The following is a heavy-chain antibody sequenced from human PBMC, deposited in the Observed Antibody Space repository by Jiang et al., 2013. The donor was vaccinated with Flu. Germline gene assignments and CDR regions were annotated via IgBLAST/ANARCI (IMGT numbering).Heavy chain of an antibody. Sequence: LEWIGYIYYSGSTNYNPSLKSRVTISVDTSKNQFSLKLSSVTAADTAVYYCARGAVVVPAASNWFDPWGQGTLVTVSS. J-gene: IGHJ5*02. D-gene: IGHD2-2*01. CDR2: IYYSGST. V-gene: IGHV4-59*09. CDR3: ARGAVVVPAASNWFDP.